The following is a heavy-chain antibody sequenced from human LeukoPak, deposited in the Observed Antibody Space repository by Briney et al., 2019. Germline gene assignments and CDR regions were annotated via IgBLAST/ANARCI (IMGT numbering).Heavy chain of an antibody. D-gene: IGHD3-3*01. CDR1: GDPISSGGYY. V-gene: IGHV4-31*03. Sequence: SETLSLTCTVSGDPISSGGYYWSWIRQHPGKGLEWIGYIYYSGSTYYNPSLKSRVTISVDTSKNQFSLKLSSVTAADTAVYYCASRPYDFWSGYYSDWFDPWGQGTLVTVSS. CDR3: ASRPYDFWSGYYSDWFDP. CDR2: IYYSGST. J-gene: IGHJ5*02.